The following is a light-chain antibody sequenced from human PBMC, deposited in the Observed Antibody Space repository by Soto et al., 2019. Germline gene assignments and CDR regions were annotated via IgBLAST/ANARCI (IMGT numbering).Light chain of an antibody. V-gene: IGLV2-14*01. CDR3: SSYTSISTQF. CDR2: DVS. Sequence: QSALTQPASVSGSPGQSITISCTGTSSDVGGYNYVSWYQQHPGKAPKLMIYDVSNRPSGVSNRFSGSKSGNTASLTISGLQDEDEADYYCSSYTSISTQFFGTGTKVTVL. J-gene: IGLJ1*01. CDR1: SSDVGGYNY.